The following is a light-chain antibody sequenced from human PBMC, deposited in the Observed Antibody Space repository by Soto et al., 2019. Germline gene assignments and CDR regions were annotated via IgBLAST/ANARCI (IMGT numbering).Light chain of an antibody. Sequence: EIVLTQSPGTLSLSPGERATLSCRASQSVSSSYLAWYQQKPGQAPRLLIYGASSRATGIPDRFSGSGSGTDFTLTISRLEPEDVAVYYCLQYGSSPQTFGQGTKVEIK. V-gene: IGKV3-20*01. CDR1: QSVSSSY. CDR3: LQYGSSPQT. CDR2: GAS. J-gene: IGKJ1*01.